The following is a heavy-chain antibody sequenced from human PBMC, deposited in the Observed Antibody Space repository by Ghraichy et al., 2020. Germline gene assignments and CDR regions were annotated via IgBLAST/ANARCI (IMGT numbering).Heavy chain of an antibody. D-gene: IGHD3-10*01. CDR3: ARGSRNYYGSGSYYPGNIDY. J-gene: IGHJ4*02. V-gene: IGHV4-34*01. CDR1: GGSFSGYY. CDR2: INHSGST. Sequence: SETLSLTCAVYGGSFSGYYWSWIRQPPGKGLEWIGEINHSGSTNYNPSLKSRVTISVDTSKNQFSLKLSSVTAADTAVYYCARGSRNYYGSGSYYPGNIDYWGPGTLVTVSS.